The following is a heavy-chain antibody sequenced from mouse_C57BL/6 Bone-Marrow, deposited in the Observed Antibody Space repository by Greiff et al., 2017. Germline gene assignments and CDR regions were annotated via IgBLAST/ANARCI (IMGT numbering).Heavy chain of an antibody. CDR3: ARDGLLRNYAMDY. CDR1: GYTFTSYW. J-gene: IGHJ4*01. D-gene: IGHD2-3*01. V-gene: IGHV1-52*01. Sequence: QVQLQQPGAELVRPGSSVKLSCKASGYTFTSYWMHWVKQRPIQGLEWIGNIDPSDSETHYNQKFKDKATLTVDKSSSTAYMQLSSLTSEDSAVYYCARDGLLRNYAMDYWGQGTSVTVSS. CDR2: IDPSDSET.